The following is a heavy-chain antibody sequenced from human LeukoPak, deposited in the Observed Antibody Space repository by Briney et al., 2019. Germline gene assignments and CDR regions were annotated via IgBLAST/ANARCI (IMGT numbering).Heavy chain of an antibody. J-gene: IGHJ4*02. CDR3: AISTYYDFWSGYALDY. V-gene: IGHV3-23*01. D-gene: IGHD3-3*01. Sequence: GSLRPSCAASGFTFSSYAMSWVRQAPGKGLEWVSAISGSGGSTYYADSVKGRFTISRDNSKNTLYLQMNSLRAEDTAVYYCAISTYYDFWSGYALDYWGQGTLVTVSS. CDR1: GFTFSSYA. CDR2: ISGSGGST.